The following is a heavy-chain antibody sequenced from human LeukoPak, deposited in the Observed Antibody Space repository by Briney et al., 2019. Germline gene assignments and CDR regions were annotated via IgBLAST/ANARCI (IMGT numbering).Heavy chain of an antibody. V-gene: IGHV3-7*03. Sequence: GGSLRLSCPASGFTVSAYAMAWVRQAPGKGLEWVANIKLDGSEKNYVDSVKGRFTISRDNTKNSLYLQMNSLRAEDTAVFYCARDQYDTWSRRGNFDSWGQGTLVIVSS. CDR2: IKLDGSEK. CDR1: GFTVSAYA. CDR3: ARDQYDTWSRRGNFDS. J-gene: IGHJ4*02. D-gene: IGHD3-3*01.